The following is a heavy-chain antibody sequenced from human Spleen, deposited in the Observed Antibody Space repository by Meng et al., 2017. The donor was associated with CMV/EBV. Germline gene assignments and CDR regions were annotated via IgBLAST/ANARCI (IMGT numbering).Heavy chain of an antibody. CDR2: IYYSGKT. J-gene: IGHJ6*02. CDR3: ARSYCGGDCYSNYDYGMDV. Sequence: SETLSLTCSVSGDSMASGSYFWNWIRQHPGKGLEWIGNIYYSGKTDYNPSLQSRLVISVDTSKNQFSLMLTSVTAADTAVYYCARSYCGGDCYSNYDYGMDVWGQGTTVTVSS. D-gene: IGHD2-21*01. CDR1: GDSMASGSYF. V-gene: IGHV4-31*03.